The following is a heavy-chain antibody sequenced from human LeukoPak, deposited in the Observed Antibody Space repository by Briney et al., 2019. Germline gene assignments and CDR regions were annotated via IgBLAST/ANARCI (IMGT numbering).Heavy chain of an antibody. J-gene: IGHJ4*02. CDR2: IYSDGST. Sequence: QTGGSLRLSCAASGFIVSGDFMSWVRQAPGKGLEWVSVIYSDGSTYYADSVKGRFTISRDNSKNTLDLQMTGLRAEDTAVYYCARGDDSGYYDYFDYWGQGALVTVSS. D-gene: IGHD3-22*01. CDR3: ARGDDSGYYDYFDY. V-gene: IGHV3-53*01. CDR1: GFIVSGDF.